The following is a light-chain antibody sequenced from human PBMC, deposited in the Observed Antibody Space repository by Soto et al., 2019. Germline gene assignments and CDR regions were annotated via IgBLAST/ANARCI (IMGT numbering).Light chain of an antibody. CDR2: DVN. J-gene: IGLJ3*02. V-gene: IGLV2-11*01. Sequence: QSALTQPRSVSGSPGQSVTLSCTGSSSDIGAFNYVSWYQQHPGKAPQLLIYDVNQRPSGVPDRFSGSKSGNTASLTISGLQYEDEADYFCCSYAGIYTFWVFGGGTKLTVL. CDR1: SSDIGAFNY. CDR3: CSYAGIYTFWV.